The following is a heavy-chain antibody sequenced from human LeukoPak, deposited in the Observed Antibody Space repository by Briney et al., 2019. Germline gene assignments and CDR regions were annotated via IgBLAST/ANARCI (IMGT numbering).Heavy chain of an antibody. CDR2: ISSSGRDT. D-gene: IGHD2-15*01. Sequence: SCKASGYTFISYGISWVRQAPGKGLEWVSTISSSGRDTYYADSVKGRFTISRGNSKNTLYLQMNSLRAEDTAVFYCAKIPPGYCSAGSCYLDYWGQGTLVTVSS. V-gene: IGHV3-23*01. J-gene: IGHJ4*02. CDR1: GYTFISYG. CDR3: AKIPPGYCSAGSCYLDY.